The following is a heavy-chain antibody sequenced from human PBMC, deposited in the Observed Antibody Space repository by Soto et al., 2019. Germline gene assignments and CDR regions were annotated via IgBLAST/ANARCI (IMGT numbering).Heavy chain of an antibody. Sequence: EVQLMESGGGLVQPGGSLRLSCAASGFIFSDYYMDWVRQVPGKGLEWVGRTRNKVNSFSAEYAASVKDRFSIYRDASKDSMYLQMNSLKSDDTAVYYCARDTGGSYDYWGQGALVTVSS. CDR3: ARDTGGSYDY. J-gene: IGHJ4*02. D-gene: IGHD3-16*01. V-gene: IGHV3-72*01. CDR1: GFIFSDYY. CDR2: TRNKVNSFSA.